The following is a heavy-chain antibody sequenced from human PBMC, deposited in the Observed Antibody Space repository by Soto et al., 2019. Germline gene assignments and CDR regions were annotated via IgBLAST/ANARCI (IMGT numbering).Heavy chain of an antibody. J-gene: IGHJ5*02. V-gene: IGHV4-39*01. Sequence: ETLTVTCTDSGGSISSSSYYWGWIRQPPGKGLEWIGSIYYSGSTYYNPSLKSRVTISVDTSKNQFSQKLSSVTAADTAVYYCARTPPLLRTMNWFDPWGQGTLVTVSS. CDR2: IYYSGST. CDR1: GGSISSSSYY. D-gene: IGHD2-2*01. CDR3: ARTPPLLRTMNWFDP.